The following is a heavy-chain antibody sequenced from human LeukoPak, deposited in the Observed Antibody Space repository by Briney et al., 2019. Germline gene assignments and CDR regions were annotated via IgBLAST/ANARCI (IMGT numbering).Heavy chain of an antibody. V-gene: IGHV4-59*01. Sequence: SETLSLTCTVSGGSISSYFWSWIRHPPGKGLQWIAYIYHSGSTNYNPSLKSRVTISVDTSKNRFSLKLSSVTAADTAVYYCARAFGGFDYWGQGTLVTVSS. CDR3: ARAFGGFDY. D-gene: IGHD4-23*01. CDR1: GGSISSYF. J-gene: IGHJ4*02. CDR2: IYHSGST.